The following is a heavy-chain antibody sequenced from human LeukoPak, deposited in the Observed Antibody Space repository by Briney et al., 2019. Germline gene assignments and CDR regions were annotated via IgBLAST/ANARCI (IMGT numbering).Heavy chain of an antibody. D-gene: IGHD1-26*01. Sequence: SETLSLTCTVSGGSISSNTYYWSWIRQPPGKGLEWIGEINHSGSTNYNPSTKSRVTISVDTSKNQCSLKLRSVTAADTAVYYCARLFSGSYYSWFDPWGQGTLVTVSS. CDR3: ARLFSGSYYSWFDP. CDR2: INHSGST. CDR1: GGSISSNTYY. V-gene: IGHV4-39*07. J-gene: IGHJ5*02.